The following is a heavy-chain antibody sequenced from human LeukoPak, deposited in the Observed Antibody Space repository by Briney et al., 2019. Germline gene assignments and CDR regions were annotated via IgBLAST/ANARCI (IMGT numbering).Heavy chain of an antibody. J-gene: IGHJ4*02. D-gene: IGHD2-21*01. CDR3: AKQGVVIRVFLVGFHKEAYYFDS. V-gene: IGHV3-23*01. Sequence: PEGSLRLSCAVSGITLGNYGMSWVRQPPGKGLEWVAGISDSGGSTDYADSVKGRFTISRDTPRNTLYLQMNSLRAEDTAVYFCAKQGVVIRVFLVGFHKEAYYFDSWGQGALVTVSS. CDR2: ISDSGGST. CDR1: GITLGNYG.